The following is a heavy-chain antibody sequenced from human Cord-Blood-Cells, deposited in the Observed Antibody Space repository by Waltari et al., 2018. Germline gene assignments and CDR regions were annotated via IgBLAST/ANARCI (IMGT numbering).Heavy chain of an antibody. V-gene: IGHV4-4*02. D-gene: IGHD6-19*01. CDR1: GGSISSSNW. J-gene: IGHJ6*02. CDR3: ARVFPPHSRGWYYYYYGMDV. CDR2: IYHSGST. Sequence: QVQLQESGPGLVKPSGTLSLTCAVSGGSISSSNWWSWVRQPPGKGLEWIGEIYHSGSTNYNPSLKSRVTISVDKSKNQFSLKLSSVTAADTAVYYCARVFPPHSRGWYYYYYGMDVWGQGTTVTVSS.